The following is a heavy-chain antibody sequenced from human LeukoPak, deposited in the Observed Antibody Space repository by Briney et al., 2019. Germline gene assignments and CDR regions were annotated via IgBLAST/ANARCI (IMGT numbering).Heavy chain of an antibody. Sequence: PGGSLRLSCAASGFTLSSNYMSWVRQAPGKGLEGVSVIYSGGSTYYTESVRGRFTISRDNSKNTLYLQMNSLRAEDTAVYYCARGRGKGYCSSTSCYTGGVFDYWGQGTLVTVSS. V-gene: IGHV3-53*01. CDR2: IYSGGST. J-gene: IGHJ4*02. D-gene: IGHD2-2*02. CDR1: GFTLSSNY. CDR3: ARGRGKGYCSSTSCYTGGVFDY.